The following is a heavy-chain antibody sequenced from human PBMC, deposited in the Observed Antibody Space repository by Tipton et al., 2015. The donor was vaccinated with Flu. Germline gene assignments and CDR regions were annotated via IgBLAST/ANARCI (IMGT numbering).Heavy chain of an antibody. Sequence: TLSLTCTVSGASIGSGGYYWSWIRQHPGTGLEWIGYIYSSGRSTNYNPSVKSRVTISVDTSKNQFSLELSSVTAADTAVYYCARIRLSGSYGVGLDYWGQGTLVTVSS. V-gene: IGHV4-61*08. CDR1: GASIGSGGYY. D-gene: IGHD1-26*01. CDR2: IYSSGRST. J-gene: IGHJ4*02. CDR3: ARIRLSGSYGVGLDY.